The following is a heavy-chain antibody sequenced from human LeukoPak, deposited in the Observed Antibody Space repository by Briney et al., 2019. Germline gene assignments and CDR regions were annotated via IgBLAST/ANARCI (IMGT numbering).Heavy chain of an antibody. D-gene: IGHD6-13*01. CDR2: ISSSSSYI. J-gene: IGHJ4*02. CDR3: ARDAAGSFDY. V-gene: IGHV3-21*01. Sequence: GGSLRLSCAASGFTFNSYTMKWVRQAPGKGLEWVSSISSSSSYIFYADSVKGRFTISRDNAKKSLYLQMNPLRAEDTAVYFCARDAAGSFDYWGQGTLVTVSS. CDR1: GFTFNSYT.